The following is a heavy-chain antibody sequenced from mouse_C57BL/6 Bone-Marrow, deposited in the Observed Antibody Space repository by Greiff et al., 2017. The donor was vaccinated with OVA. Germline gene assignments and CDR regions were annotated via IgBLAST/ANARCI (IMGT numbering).Heavy chain of an antibody. Sequence: EVQGVESGGGLVKPGGSLKLSCAASGFTFSDYGMHWVRQAPEKGLEWVAYISSGSSTIYYADTVKGRFTISRDNAKNTLFLQMTSLRSEDTAMYYCARSHYYGSFAWFAYWGQGTLVTVSA. D-gene: IGHD1-1*01. CDR1: GFTFSDYG. CDR2: ISSGSSTI. V-gene: IGHV5-17*01. J-gene: IGHJ3*01. CDR3: ARSHYYGSFAWFAY.